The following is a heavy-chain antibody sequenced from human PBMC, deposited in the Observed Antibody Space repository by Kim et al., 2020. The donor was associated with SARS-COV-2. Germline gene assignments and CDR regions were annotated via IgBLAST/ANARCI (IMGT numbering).Heavy chain of an antibody. J-gene: IGHJ4*02. D-gene: IGHD3-16*02. V-gene: IGHV4-34*01. Sequence: SETLSLTCAVYGGSFSGYYWSWIRQPPGKGLEWIGEINHSGSTNYNPSLKSRVTISVDTSKNQFSLKLSSVTAADTAVYYCARGGAFYDYVWGSYLYWGQGTLVTVS. CDR1: GGSFSGYY. CDR3: ARGGAFYDYVWGSYLY. CDR2: INHSGST.